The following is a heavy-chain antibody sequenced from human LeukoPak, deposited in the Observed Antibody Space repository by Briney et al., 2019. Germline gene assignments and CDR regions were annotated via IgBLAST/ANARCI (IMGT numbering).Heavy chain of an antibody. CDR1: GYTFTSYG. Sequence: ASVKVSRKASGYTFTSYGISWVRQAPGQGLEWMGWISAYNGNTNYAQKLQGRVTMTTDTSTSTAYMELRSLRSDDTAVYYCARDGRPSITMIVVVITSWFDPWGQGTLVTVSS. CDR3: ARDGRPSITMIVVVITSWFDP. J-gene: IGHJ5*02. CDR2: ISAYNGNT. V-gene: IGHV1-18*01. D-gene: IGHD3-22*01.